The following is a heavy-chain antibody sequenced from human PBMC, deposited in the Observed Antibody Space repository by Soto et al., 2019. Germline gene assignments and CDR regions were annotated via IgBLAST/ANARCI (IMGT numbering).Heavy chain of an antibody. J-gene: IGHJ6*02. CDR2: INPNSGGT. Sequence: ASVKVSCKASGYTFTGYYMHWVRQAPGQGLEWMGWINPNSGGTNYAQKFQGWVTMTRDTSISTAYMELSRLRSDDTAVYYCARGHGEYSSSWYEHYYYGMDVWGQGTTVTVS. V-gene: IGHV1-2*04. CDR1: GYTFTGYY. CDR3: ARGHGEYSSSWYEHYYYGMDV. D-gene: IGHD6-13*01.